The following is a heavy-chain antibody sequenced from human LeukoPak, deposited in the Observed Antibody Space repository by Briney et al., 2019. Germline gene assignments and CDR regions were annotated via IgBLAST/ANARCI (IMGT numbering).Heavy chain of an antibody. Sequence: PSETLSLTCTVSGGSISSGSYYWSWIRQPAGKGLEWIGRIYTSGSTNYNPSLKSRVTISVDTSKNQFSLKLSSVTAADTAVYYCARTHVFSWYFDLWGRGTLVTVSS. CDR1: GGSISSGSYY. V-gene: IGHV4-61*02. CDR2: IYTSGST. J-gene: IGHJ2*01. D-gene: IGHD2-21*01. CDR3: ARTHVFSWYFDL.